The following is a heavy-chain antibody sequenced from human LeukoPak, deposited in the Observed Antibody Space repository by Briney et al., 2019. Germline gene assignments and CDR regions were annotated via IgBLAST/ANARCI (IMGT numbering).Heavy chain of an antibody. D-gene: IGHD3-3*01. CDR1: GFTFSSYA. Sequence: GGSLKLSCAASGFTFSSYAMSWVRQAPGKGLEWVSAISGSGGSTYYADSVKGRFTISRDNSKNTLYPQMNSLRAEDTAVYYCAKDRESLRFLEWLSRYYFDYWGQGTLVTVSS. CDR3: AKDRESLRFLEWLSRYYFDY. CDR2: ISGSGGST. V-gene: IGHV3-23*01. J-gene: IGHJ4*02.